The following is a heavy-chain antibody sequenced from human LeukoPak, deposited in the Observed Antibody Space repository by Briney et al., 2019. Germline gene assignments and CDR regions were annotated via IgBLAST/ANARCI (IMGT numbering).Heavy chain of an antibody. CDR1: GFMFHDYA. D-gene: IGHD6-19*01. Sequence: GSLGLSCAAPGFMFHDYAIHWVRQAPGKGLEWVSLISGDGGSTFYADSVKGRFTISRDNSKNSLYLQMNSLRSDDTALYYCARESESSGWYDYWGQGTLVTVSS. CDR2: ISGDGGST. J-gene: IGHJ4*02. CDR3: ARESESSGWYDY. V-gene: IGHV3-43*02.